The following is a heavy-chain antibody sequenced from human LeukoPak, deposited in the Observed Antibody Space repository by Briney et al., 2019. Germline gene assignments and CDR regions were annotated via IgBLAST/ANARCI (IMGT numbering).Heavy chain of an antibody. Sequence: SETLSLTCTVSGASIVGSYWTWIRQSPGEGLQYVGYIYNTVDVNYSPSLKSRVTILIDMSRNQFSLTLNSVTTADTAIYYCARGRHYDITGFNPTYYFDYWGQGALVTVSS. CDR1: GASIVGSY. D-gene: IGHD3-9*01. J-gene: IGHJ4*02. CDR3: ARGRHYDITGFNPTYYFDY. V-gene: IGHV4-59*01. CDR2: IYNTVDV.